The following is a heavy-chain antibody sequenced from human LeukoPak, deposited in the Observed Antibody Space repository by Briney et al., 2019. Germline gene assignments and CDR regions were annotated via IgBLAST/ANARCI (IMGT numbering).Heavy chain of an antibody. J-gene: IGHJ4*02. Sequence: SETLSLTCAVYGGSFSSYYWSWIRQPPGKGLEWIGYIYYSGSTNYNPSLKSRVTISVDTSKNQFSLNLSSVTAADTAIYYCARLGGATSPFGYWGQGTLVTVSS. CDR3: ARLGGATSPFGY. CDR1: GGSFSSYY. CDR2: IYYSGST. V-gene: IGHV4-59*08. D-gene: IGHD1-26*01.